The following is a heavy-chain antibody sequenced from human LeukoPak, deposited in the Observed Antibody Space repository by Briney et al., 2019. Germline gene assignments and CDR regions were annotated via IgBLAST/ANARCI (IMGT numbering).Heavy chain of an antibody. J-gene: IGHJ4*02. CDR1: GFTFSSYA. CDR2: ISGSGGST. D-gene: IGHD3-22*01. CDR3: AKDPYYYDSSGYYASDYFDY. Sequence: PGGSLRLSCAASGFTFSSYAMSWVRQAPGKGLEWVSAISGSGGSTYYADSVKGRFTISRDNSKNTLYLQMNSLRAEDTAVYYCAKDPYYYDSSGYYASDYFDYWGQGTLVTVST. V-gene: IGHV3-23*01.